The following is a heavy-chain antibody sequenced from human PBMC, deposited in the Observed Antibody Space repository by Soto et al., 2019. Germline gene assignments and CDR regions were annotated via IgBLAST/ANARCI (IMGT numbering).Heavy chain of an antibody. CDR1: GYTFTDYY. J-gene: IGHJ5*02. Sequence: QVQLVQSGAEVKKPGASVKVSCKASGYTFTDYYMHWVRQAPGQGLEWMGWINPNSGGTNYAQKCKGRVTMTMDTSISKAYMELSRLRSDDTAVYYCASSRDGYNRYDWFDPWGQGTLVTVSS. V-gene: IGHV1-2*02. CDR2: INPNSGGT. CDR3: ASSRDGYNRYDWFDP. D-gene: IGHD2-21*01.